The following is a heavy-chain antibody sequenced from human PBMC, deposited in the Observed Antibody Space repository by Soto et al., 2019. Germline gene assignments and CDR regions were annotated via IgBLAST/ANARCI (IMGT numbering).Heavy chain of an antibody. CDR1: GGSISSGGYY. CDR2: IYYSGST. J-gene: IGHJ4*02. CDR3: ARETSRGYYGSGSYYN. V-gene: IGHV4-31*03. Sequence: QVQLQESGPGLVKPSQTLSLTCTVSGGSISSGGYYWSWIRQHPGKGLEWIGYIYYSGSTYYNPSLKNRVTISVDTSKNQFSLKLSSVTAADTAVYYCARETSRGYYGSGSYYNWGQGTLVTVSS. D-gene: IGHD3-10*01.